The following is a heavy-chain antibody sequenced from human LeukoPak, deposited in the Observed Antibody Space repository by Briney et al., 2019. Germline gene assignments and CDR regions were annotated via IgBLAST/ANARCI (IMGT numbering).Heavy chain of an antibody. J-gene: IGHJ4*02. D-gene: IGHD2-21*01. CDR1: GFTLSTYA. CDR3: AKAPVTACRGAYCYPFDS. Sequence: GGSLRLSSAASGFTLSTYAMSWVRQTLGKGLGRVAAPSSSDAGTYHADSVRGRFTISRDNSKNTLYLQMNSLRAEDAAVYFCAKAPVTACRGAYCYPFDSWGQGTLVTVSS. CDR2: PSSSDAGT. V-gene: IGHV3-23*01.